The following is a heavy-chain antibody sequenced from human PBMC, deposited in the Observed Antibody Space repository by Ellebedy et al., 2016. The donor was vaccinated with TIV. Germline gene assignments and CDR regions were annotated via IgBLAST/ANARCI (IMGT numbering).Heavy chain of an antibody. Sequence: ASVKVSXXASGYTFTSYGISWVRQAPGQGLEWMGWISAYNGNTNYAQKLQGRVTMTTDTSTSTAYMELRSLRSEDTAVYYCARFRPGDAFDIWGQGTMVTVSS. CDR1: GYTFTSYG. CDR3: ARFRPGDAFDI. V-gene: IGHV1-18*01. CDR2: ISAYNGNT. J-gene: IGHJ3*02. D-gene: IGHD6-6*01.